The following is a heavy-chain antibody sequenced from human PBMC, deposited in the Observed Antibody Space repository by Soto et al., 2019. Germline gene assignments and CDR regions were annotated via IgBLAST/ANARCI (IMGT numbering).Heavy chain of an antibody. J-gene: IGHJ6*04. D-gene: IGHD3-3*01. Sequence: SVEVSCKASGGTFSSYAISWVRQAPGQGLEWMGGIIPMFGTANYAQKFQGRVPITAGESPSKAYMELSSLSSEDTAVYYCARFNLPSGYPTTDYGMEVWGNGTPLTASS. CDR1: GGTFSSYA. CDR3: ARFNLPSGYPTTDYGMEV. V-gene: IGHV1-69*13. CDR2: IIPMFGTA.